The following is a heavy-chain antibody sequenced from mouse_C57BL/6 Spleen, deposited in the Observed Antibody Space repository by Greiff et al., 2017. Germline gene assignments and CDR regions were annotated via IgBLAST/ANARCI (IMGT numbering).Heavy chain of an antibody. CDR1: GFTFSSYG. J-gene: IGHJ1*03. D-gene: IGHD3-3*01. V-gene: IGHV5-6*01. CDR3: AREEVGQRNRYFDV. Sequence: EVQRVESGGDLVKPGGSLKLSCAASGFTFSSYGMSWVSQTPDKRLEWVATISSGGSYTYYTDSGKGRFTISRDNAKNTLYLQMSSLKSEDTAMYYCAREEVGQRNRYFDVWGTGTTVTVSS. CDR2: ISSGGSYT.